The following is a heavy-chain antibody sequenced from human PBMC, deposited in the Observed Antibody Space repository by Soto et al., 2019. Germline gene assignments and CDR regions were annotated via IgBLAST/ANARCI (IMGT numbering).Heavy chain of an antibody. CDR3: ARENRVGTYYLYN. CDR2: IFHTGST. Sequence: QVQLHESGSGLVKPSQTLSLTCTVSGDSVTRAGYSWSWIRQPPGTGLEWIGYIFHTGSTYYNPSPKSRGTLSIYRSKNECSLNRGSVTAADTAVYYWARENRVGTYYLYNWGHVSLVT. CDR1: GDSVTRAGYS. J-gene: IGHJ4*01. D-gene: IGHD1-26*01. V-gene: IGHV4-30-2*01.